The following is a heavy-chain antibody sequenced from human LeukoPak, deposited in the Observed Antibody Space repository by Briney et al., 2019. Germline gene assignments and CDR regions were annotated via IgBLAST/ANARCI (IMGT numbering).Heavy chain of an antibody. CDR1: GFTFSSYG. V-gene: IGHV3-30*03. Sequence: GGSLRLSCAASGFTFSSYGMHWVRQAPGKGLEWVAVISYDGSNKYYADSVKGRFTISRDNSKNSLYLQMNSLRAEDTAVYYCARSASSSNFQHWGQGTLVTVSS. D-gene: IGHD6-13*01. J-gene: IGHJ1*01. CDR3: ARSASSSNFQH. CDR2: ISYDGSNK.